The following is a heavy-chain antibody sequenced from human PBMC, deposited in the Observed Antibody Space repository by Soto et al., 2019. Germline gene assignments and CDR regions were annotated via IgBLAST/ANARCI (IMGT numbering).Heavy chain of an antibody. CDR3: ARSLPGTYGAFDL. V-gene: IGHV3-74*01. J-gene: IGHJ3*01. CDR2: ISGDGSST. CDR1: EFTFRSYW. Sequence: GGSLRLSCAASEFTFRSYWMHWVRQSPGKGLVWVSRISGDGSSTNYADSVKGRFTISRDNAKNTVYLQIDSLRAEDTAVYYCARSLPGTYGAFDLWGQGTMVTVSS. D-gene: IGHD1-7*01.